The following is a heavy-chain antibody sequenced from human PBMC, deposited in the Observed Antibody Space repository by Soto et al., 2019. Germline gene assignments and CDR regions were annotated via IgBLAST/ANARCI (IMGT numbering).Heavy chain of an antibody. CDR1: GGSFSGYY. V-gene: IGHV4-34*01. CDR2: INHSGST. D-gene: IGHD3-10*01. CDR3: ARGRGYYYYYGMDV. J-gene: IGHJ6*02. Sequence: PSETLSLTCAVYGGSFSGYYWSWIRQPPGKGLEWIGEINHSGSTNYNPSLKRRVTISVDTPKNQFSLKLSSVTAADTAVYYCARGRGYYYYYGMDVWGQGTTVTVSS.